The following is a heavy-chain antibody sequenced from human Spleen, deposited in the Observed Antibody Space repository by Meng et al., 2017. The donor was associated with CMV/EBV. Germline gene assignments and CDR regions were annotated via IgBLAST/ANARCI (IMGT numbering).Heavy chain of an antibody. CDR1: GESLSGYY. Sequence: SETLSLTCAVYGESLSGYYWSWIRQSPGKGLEWIGEINHRRSDNYNPSLKSRVTISVDTSKNQFSLKLSSVTAADTAVYYCARDAAMAGWNSDYYYGMDVWGQGTTVTVSS. D-gene: IGHD6-13*01. CDR2: INHRRSD. CDR3: ARDAAMAGWNSDYYYGMDV. J-gene: IGHJ6*02. V-gene: IGHV4-34*01.